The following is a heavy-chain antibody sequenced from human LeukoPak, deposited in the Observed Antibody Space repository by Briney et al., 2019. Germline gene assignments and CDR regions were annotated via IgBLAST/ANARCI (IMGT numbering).Heavy chain of an antibody. CDR2: IKQDGSEK. CDR1: GFTFSSYW. V-gene: IGHV3-7*01. J-gene: IGHJ6*03. D-gene: IGHD2-15*01. Sequence: GGSLRLSCAASGFTFSSYWMSWVRQAPGKGLEWVANIKQDGSEKYYVDSVKGRFTISRDNAKNSLYLQMNSLRAEDTAVYYCAREGCSGGSCPDYYYYYYMDVWGKGTTVTVS. CDR3: AREGCSGGSCPDYYYYYYMDV.